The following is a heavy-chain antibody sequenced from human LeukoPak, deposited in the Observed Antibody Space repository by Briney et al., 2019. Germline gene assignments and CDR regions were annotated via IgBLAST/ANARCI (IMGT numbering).Heavy chain of an antibody. V-gene: IGHV1-69*05. CDR1: GGTFSSYA. Sequence: SVKVSCKASGGTFSSYAISWVRQAPGQGLEWMGGIIPIFGTANYAQKFQGRVTMTRNTSISTAYMELSSLRSEDTAVYYCAAGSIAVAEDAFDIWGQGTMVTVSS. CDR3: AAGSIAVAEDAFDI. D-gene: IGHD6-19*01. J-gene: IGHJ3*02. CDR2: IIPIFGTA.